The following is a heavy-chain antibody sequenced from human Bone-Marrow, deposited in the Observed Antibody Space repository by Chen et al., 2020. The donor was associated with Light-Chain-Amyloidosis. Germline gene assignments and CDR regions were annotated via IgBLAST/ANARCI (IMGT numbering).Heavy chain of an antibody. J-gene: IGHJ5*02. CDR3: AKDTFATYDP. CDR1: GFTFADYA. D-gene: IGHD1-26*01. V-gene: IGHV3-43*02. Sequence: EVQLVESGGGVVQPGGSLRLSCAASGFTFADYAMHWVRQAPGKGLEWVALISGDGGSTYYADSVKGRFTISGENSKNSLYLQMNSLRAEDTAVYYCAKDTFATYDPWGQGTLVTVSS. CDR2: ISGDGGST.